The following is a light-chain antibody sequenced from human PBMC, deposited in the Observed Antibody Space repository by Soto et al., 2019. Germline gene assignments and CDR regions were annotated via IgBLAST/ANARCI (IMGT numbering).Light chain of an antibody. CDR2: KAS. V-gene: IGKV1-5*03. J-gene: IGKJ3*01. CDR3: QQSFT. CDR1: QSISSW. Sequence: DIQMTQSPSTLSASVGDRVTITCRASQSISSWLAWYQQKPGKAPKLLIYKASSLESGVASRFSGSGSGTEFTLPISSLQPDDFATYYFQQSFTFGPWTQVDIK.